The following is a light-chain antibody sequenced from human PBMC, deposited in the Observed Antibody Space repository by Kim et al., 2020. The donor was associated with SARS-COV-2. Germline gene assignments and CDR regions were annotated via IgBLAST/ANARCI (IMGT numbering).Light chain of an antibody. J-gene: IGLJ2*01. CDR3: NSRDSNDYVV. V-gene: IGLV3-19*01. CDR1: SRRSYY. Sequence: VAWGQTVRIRCQGDSRRSYYATWYQQKPGQAPKVVIYGKDNRPSGVPDRFSGSSSGNTAYLTITGTQAGDEADYYCNSRDSNDYVVFGGGTKVTVL. CDR2: GKD.